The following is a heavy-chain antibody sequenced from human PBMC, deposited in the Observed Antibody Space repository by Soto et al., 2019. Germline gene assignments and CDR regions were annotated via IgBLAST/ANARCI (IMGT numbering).Heavy chain of an antibody. J-gene: IGHJ6*02. CDR1: GGSISSYY. Sequence: QVQLQESGPGLVKPSETLSLTCTVSGGSISSYYWSWIRQPPGKGLEWIGYIYYSGSTNYNPSLKSRVNISVETSKNQFSLKLSSVTAADTAVYYWARGLRLGELSSYYYYYGMDVWGQGTTVTVSS. D-gene: IGHD3-16*02. CDR2: IYYSGST. V-gene: IGHV4-59*01. CDR3: ARGLRLGELSSYYYYYGMDV.